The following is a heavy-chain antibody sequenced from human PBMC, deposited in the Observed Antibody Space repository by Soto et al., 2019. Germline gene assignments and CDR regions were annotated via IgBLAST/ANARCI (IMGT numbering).Heavy chain of an antibody. V-gene: IGHV4-59*01. CDR2: LYYGRSA. D-gene: IGHD3-22*01. CDR1: GDSISSYY. J-gene: IGHJ4*02. Sequence: QVQLQESGPGLVKPSETLSLTCAVSGDSISSYYCMWIRQPPGKGLESIGYLYYGRSANYNPSLKERVTLSVDTATNQCSLALSSITAADTAVYYCALRSMAVVPEYWGQGTLVTVSS. CDR3: ALRSMAVVPEY.